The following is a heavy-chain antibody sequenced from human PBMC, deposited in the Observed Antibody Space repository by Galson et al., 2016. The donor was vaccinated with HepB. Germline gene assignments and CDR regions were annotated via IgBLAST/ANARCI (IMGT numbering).Heavy chain of an antibody. CDR1: GGSITDYR. CDR3: ARSGTYYIFDF. V-gene: IGHV4-59*01. D-gene: IGHD3-22*01. CDR2: FYGSGRT. J-gene: IGHJ4*02. Sequence: SETLSLTCSVSGGSITDYRWSWIRQPSGKGLEWIGYFYGSGRTDYNPSLKSRVTLSVDTSKNQFSLKLSSMTAADTAVYYCARSGTYYIFDFWGQGTLVTVSS.